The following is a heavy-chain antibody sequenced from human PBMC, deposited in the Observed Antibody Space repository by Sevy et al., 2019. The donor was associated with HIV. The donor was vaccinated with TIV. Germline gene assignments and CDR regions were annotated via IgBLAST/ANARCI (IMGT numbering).Heavy chain of an antibody. CDR1: GGSISSSSYF. D-gene: IGHD4-17*01. J-gene: IGHJ4*02. CDR2: IDYSGTD. Sequence: SETLSLTCSVSGGSISSSSYFWVWIHQPPGKGLEWIGNIDYSGTDYYNRSLKSRVTMSVDTSKNQFFLKVSFVTAADTAVYYCARLGGEEYGALGHWGQGILVTVSS. CDR3: ARLGGEEYGALGH. V-gene: IGHV4-39*01.